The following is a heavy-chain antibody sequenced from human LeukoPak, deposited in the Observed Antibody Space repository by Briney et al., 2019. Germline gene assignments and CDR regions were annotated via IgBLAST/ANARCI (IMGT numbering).Heavy chain of an antibody. CDR3: AKDRGRYSCGSVDY. J-gene: IGHJ4*02. CDR1: GFTFTNYE. V-gene: IGHV3-23*01. CDR2: ISGSGDSV. Sequence: GGSLRLSCAASGFTFTNYEMSWVRQAPGKGLEWLSSISGSGDSVFYADSVKGRFTISRDNSLNTLHLQMNSLRVEDTAVYYCAKDRGRYSCGSVDYWGQGTLVTVSS. D-gene: IGHD5-12*01.